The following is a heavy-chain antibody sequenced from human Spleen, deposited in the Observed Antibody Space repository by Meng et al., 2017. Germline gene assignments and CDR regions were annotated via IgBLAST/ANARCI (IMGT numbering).Heavy chain of an antibody. CDR2: IKSKTDGGTT. J-gene: IGHJ5*02. V-gene: IGHV3-15*01. CDR1: GFTFSRYW. CDR3: TTDPYSSSWYSWFDP. Sequence: GESLKISCAASGFTFSRYWMSWVRQAPGKGLEWVGRIKSKTDGGTTDYAAPVKGRFTISRDDSKNTLYLQMNSLKTEDTAVYYCTTDPYSSSWYSWFDPWGQGTLVTVSS. D-gene: IGHD6-13*01.